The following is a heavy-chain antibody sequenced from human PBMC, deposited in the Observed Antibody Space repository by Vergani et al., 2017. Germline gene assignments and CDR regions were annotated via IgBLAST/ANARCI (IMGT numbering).Heavy chain of an antibody. Sequence: EVQLVQSGAEVKKPGESLKISCKGSGYSFTSYWIGWVRQMPGKGLEWMGSIYPGDSDTRYSPSCQGPVTISADTSIITAYLQWSSLKASATAMYYCXRHQRCCGGDCYFSAFDIWGQGTMVTVSS. D-gene: IGHD2-21*02. CDR2: IYPGDSDT. J-gene: IGHJ3*02. CDR1: GYSFTSYW. V-gene: IGHV5-51*01. CDR3: XRHQRCCGGDCYFSAFDI.